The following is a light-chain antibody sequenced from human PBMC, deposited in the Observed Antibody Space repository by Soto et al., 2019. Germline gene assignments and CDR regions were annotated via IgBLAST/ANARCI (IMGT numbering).Light chain of an antibody. CDR1: QTASSSH. J-gene: IGKJ2*01. CDR3: QQYGRSPYT. V-gene: IGKV3-20*01. Sequence: EIVLTQSPGALSLSPGERATLSCRASQTASSSHLAWYQQKPGQAPRLLIYDASSRATGISDRFSGSGSGTDFTLTSSRLEPEDFAVYYCQQYGRSPYTFGQGTKVEIK. CDR2: DAS.